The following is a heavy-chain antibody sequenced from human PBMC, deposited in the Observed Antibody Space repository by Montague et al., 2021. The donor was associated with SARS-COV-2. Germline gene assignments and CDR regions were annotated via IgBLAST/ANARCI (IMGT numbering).Heavy chain of an antibody. CDR2: INHSGST. Sequence: SETLSLTCAVYGGSFSGYYWSWIRQPPGKGLEWIGEINHSGSTNYNPSLKSRVTISVDTSKNQFSLKLSSVTAADTAVYYCARNPWYYYDSSGYYLDYWGQGTRLTVSS. CDR1: GGSFSGYY. CDR3: ARNPWYYYDSSGYYLDY. D-gene: IGHD3-22*01. J-gene: IGHJ4*02. V-gene: IGHV4-34*01.